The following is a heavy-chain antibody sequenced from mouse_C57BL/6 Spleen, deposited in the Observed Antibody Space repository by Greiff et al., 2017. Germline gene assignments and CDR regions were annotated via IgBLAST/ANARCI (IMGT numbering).Heavy chain of an antibody. J-gene: IGHJ2*01. CDR1: GYTFTSYW. V-gene: IGHV1-64*01. D-gene: IGHD1-1*01. CDR2: IHPTSGST. CDR3: ARPDYYGLDY. Sequence: QVQLQQPGAELVKPGASVKLSCKASGYTFTSYWMHWVKQRPGQGLEWIGMIHPTSGSTNYNEKFKSKATLTVDKSSSTAYMQLSSLTSEDSAVYYCARPDYYGLDYWGQGTTLTVSS.